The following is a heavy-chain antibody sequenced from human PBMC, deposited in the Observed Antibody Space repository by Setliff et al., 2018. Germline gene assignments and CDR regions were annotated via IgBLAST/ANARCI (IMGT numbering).Heavy chain of an antibody. V-gene: IGHV4-4*02. D-gene: IGHD3-22*01. CDR3: AREPINYYDSSGYSYYFDY. CDR2: IYHSGST. CDR1: GGSISSSNW. Sequence: SETLSLTCAVSGGSISSSNWWSWVRQPPGKGLEWIGEIYHSGSTNYNPSLKSRVTISVDKSKNQFSLKLSSVTAADTAVYYCAREPINYYDSSGYSYYFDYWGQGTLVTVSS. J-gene: IGHJ4*02.